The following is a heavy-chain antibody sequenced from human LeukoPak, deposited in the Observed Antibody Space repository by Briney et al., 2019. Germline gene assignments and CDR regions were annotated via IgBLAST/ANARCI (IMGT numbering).Heavy chain of an antibody. CDR2: IFYSGST. J-gene: IGHJ4*02. D-gene: IGHD6-19*01. Sequence: SETLSLTCTVSGGSDNSGNYYWSWIRQPPGKGLEWIAYIFYSGSTNYNPSLKSRVTMSIDTSKNQFSLRLSSVTAADTAFYYCTASYTSGFPEIDYWGQGTLVTVSS. CDR3: TASYTSGFPEIDY. CDR1: GGSDNSGNYY. V-gene: IGHV4-61*01.